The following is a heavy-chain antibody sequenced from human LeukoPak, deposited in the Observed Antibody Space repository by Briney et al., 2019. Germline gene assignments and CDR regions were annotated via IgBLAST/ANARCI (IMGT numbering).Heavy chain of an antibody. J-gene: IGHJ6*03. CDR3: ARDRRDSVVPYMDV. D-gene: IGHD4-11*01. CDR1: GFTLSSYA. Sequence: GGSLRLSCAASGFTLSSYAMSWVRQAPGKGLEWVSAISDTGNTYHADSVKGRFTISRDNAKNSLYLQMNSLRAEDTAVYYCARDRRDSVVPYMDVWGKGTTVTISS. CDR2: ISDTGNT. V-gene: IGHV3-23*01.